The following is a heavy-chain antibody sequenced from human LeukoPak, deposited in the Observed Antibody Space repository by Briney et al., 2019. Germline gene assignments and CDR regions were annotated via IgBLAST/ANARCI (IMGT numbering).Heavy chain of an antibody. V-gene: IGHV3-33*01. D-gene: IGHD3-10*01. CDR1: GFTFSSYG. CDR3: ARDLMVRGAYYYYGMDV. J-gene: IGHJ6*02. Sequence: GGSLRLSCAASGFTFSSYGMHWVRQAPGKGLEWVAVIWYDGSNKYYADSVKGRFTISRDNSKNTLYLHMNSLRAEDTAVYYCARDLMVRGAYYYYGMDVWGQGTTVTVSS. CDR2: IWYDGSNK.